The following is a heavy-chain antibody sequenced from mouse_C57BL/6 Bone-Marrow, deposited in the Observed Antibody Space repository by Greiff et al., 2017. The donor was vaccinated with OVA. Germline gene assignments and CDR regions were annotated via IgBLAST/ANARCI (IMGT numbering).Heavy chain of an antibody. D-gene: IGHD2-4*01. J-gene: IGHJ3*01. CDR2: ISDGGSYT. Sequence: EVQGVESGGGLVKPGGSLKLSCAASGFTFSSYAMSWVRQTPEKRLEWVATISDGGSYTYYPDNVKGRFTISRDNAKNNLYLQMSHLKSEDTAMDYCAREGDYDYDIDFFFAYWGQGTLVTVSA. V-gene: IGHV5-4*01. CDR3: AREGDYDYDIDFFFAY. CDR1: GFTFSSYA.